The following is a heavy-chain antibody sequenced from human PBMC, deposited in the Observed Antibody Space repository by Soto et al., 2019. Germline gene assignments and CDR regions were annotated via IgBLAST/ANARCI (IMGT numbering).Heavy chain of an antibody. CDR1: GYTFTGYY. Sequence: GASVKVSCKASGYTFTGYYMHWVRQAPGQGLEWMGWINPNSGGTNYAQKFQGRVTMTRNTSISTAYMELSSLRSEDTAVYYCARGSYSSSWYFDGYYYYMDVWAKGPRSPSP. V-gene: IGHV1-2*02. D-gene: IGHD6-13*01. J-gene: IGHJ6*03. CDR3: ARGSYSSSWYFDGYYYYMDV. CDR2: INPNSGGT.